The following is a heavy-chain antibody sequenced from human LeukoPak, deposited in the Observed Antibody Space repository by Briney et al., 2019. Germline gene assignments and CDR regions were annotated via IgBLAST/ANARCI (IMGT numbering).Heavy chain of an antibody. D-gene: IGHD6-13*01. CDR1: GYTFTIYG. CDR2: ISAYNGNT. V-gene: IGHV1-18*01. J-gene: IGHJ3*02. Sequence: ASVKVSCKASGYTFTIYGISWVRQAPGQGLEWMGWISAYNGNTNYAQKLQGRVTMTTDTSTSTAYMELRSLRSDDTAVYYCARIAAAPGQDAFDIWGQGTMVTVSS. CDR3: ARIAAAPGQDAFDI.